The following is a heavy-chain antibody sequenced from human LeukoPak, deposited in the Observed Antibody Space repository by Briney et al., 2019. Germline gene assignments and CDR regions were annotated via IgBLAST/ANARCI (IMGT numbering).Heavy chain of an antibody. CDR1: GYTFDSYS. CDR2: ITSSSNYI. D-gene: IGHD3-3*02. CDR3: ARCRHWYYYYMDV. J-gene: IGHJ6*03. Sequence: AGGSLRVSCADSGYTFDSYSMSWVRQAPGKGLEWVSSITSSSNYIYYADSVKGRFTISRDNAKNSLYLQMNSLRAEDTAVYYCARCRHWYYYYMDVWGKGTTVTVSS. V-gene: IGHV3-21*01.